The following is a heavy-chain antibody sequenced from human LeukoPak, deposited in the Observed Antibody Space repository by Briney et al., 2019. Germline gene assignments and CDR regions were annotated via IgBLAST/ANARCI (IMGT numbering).Heavy chain of an antibody. J-gene: IGHJ3*02. Sequence: PGGSLRLSCAASGFTFSSYAMSWVRQAPGKGLEWVSAIGGSGGSTYYADSVKGRFTISRDNSKNTLYLQMNSLRAEDTAVYYCAKAPSIAAAGTSAFDIWGQGTMVTVSS. CDR2: IGGSGGST. CDR3: AKAPSIAAAGTSAFDI. V-gene: IGHV3-23*01. CDR1: GFTFSSYA. D-gene: IGHD6-13*01.